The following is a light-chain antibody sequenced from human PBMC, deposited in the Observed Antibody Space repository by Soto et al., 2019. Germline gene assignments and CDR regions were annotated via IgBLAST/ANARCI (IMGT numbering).Light chain of an antibody. CDR1: QSVSSY. J-gene: IGKJ1*01. CDR3: QQYINYPWT. Sequence: EIVLTQSPATLSLSPGERATLSCRASQSVSSYLAWYQQKPGQAPRLLIYDASNRATGIPARFSGSGSGTDFTLTISSLEPEDFAIYYCQQYINYPWTFGQGTKVEIK. V-gene: IGKV3-11*01. CDR2: DAS.